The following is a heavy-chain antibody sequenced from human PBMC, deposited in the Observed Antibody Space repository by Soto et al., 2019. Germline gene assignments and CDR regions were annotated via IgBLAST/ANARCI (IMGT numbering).Heavy chain of an antibody. CDR2: TNHSGST. D-gene: IGHD2-2*01. Sequence: QVPLQQWGAGLLKPSETLSLTCAVYGGSFSGYYWSWIRQPPGKGLEWIGETNHSGSTNYNPSLKSRVTISVDTSKNQFSLKLSSVTAADTAVYYCARGQIVVPAGKSDWFDPWGQGTLVTVSS. CDR3: ARGQIVVPAGKSDWFDP. CDR1: GGSFSGYY. V-gene: IGHV4-34*01. J-gene: IGHJ5*02.